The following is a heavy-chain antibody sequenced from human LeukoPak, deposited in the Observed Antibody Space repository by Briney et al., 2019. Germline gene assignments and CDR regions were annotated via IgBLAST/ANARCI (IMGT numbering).Heavy chain of an antibody. D-gene: IGHD6-13*01. V-gene: IGHV4-59*01. CDR3: ARERASAGPHFEH. CDR2: NYNRGTT. Sequence: SETLSLTCAVSGYSIISTYYWSWIRQPPGKGLEWIGYNYNRGTTNYNPSLKSRVTISVDRSKNQFSLSLTSVTAADTAVYYCARERASAGPHFEHWGRGILVTVSS. J-gene: IGHJ4*02. CDR1: GYSIISTYY.